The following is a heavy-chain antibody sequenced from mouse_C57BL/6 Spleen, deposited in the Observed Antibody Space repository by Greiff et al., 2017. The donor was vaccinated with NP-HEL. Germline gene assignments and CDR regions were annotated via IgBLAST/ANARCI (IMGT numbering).Heavy chain of an antibody. Sequence: VQLQQSGAELVRPGASVTLSCKASGYTFTDYEMHWVKQTPVHGLEWIGAIDPETGGTAYNQKFKGKAILTADKSSSTAYMELRSLTSEDSAVYYCTVYYDYPFAYWGQGTLVTVSA. D-gene: IGHD2-4*01. CDR1: GYTFTDYE. J-gene: IGHJ3*01. V-gene: IGHV1-15*01. CDR2: IDPETGGT. CDR3: TVYYDYPFAY.